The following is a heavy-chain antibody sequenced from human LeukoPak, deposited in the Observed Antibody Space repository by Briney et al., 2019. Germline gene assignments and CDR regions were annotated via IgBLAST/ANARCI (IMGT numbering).Heavy chain of an antibody. CDR3: VKGGITMVRGVIAAFDY. D-gene: IGHD3-10*01. J-gene: IGHJ4*02. CDR2: ISSKGGST. V-gene: IGHV3-64D*06. Sequence: PGGSLRLSCSASGFTFSSYAMHWVRQAPGKGLEYVSAISSKGGSTYYADSVKGRFTISRDNSKNTLYLQMSSLRAEDTAVYYCVKGGITMVRGVIAAFDYWGQGTLVTVSS. CDR1: GFTFSSYA.